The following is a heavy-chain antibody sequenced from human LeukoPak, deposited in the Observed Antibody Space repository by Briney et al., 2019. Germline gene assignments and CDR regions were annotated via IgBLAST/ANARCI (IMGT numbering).Heavy chain of an antibody. Sequence: SETLSLTCTVSGGSISSGSYYWSWIRQPAGKGLEWIGRIYTSGSTNYNPSLKSRVTISVDTSKNQFSLKLSSVTAADTAVYYCARVIGGVERNFDWPRFDYWGQGTLVTVSS. V-gene: IGHV4-61*02. J-gene: IGHJ4*02. CDR3: ARVIGGVERNFDWPRFDY. CDR2: IYTSGST. D-gene: IGHD3-9*01. CDR1: GGSISSGSYY.